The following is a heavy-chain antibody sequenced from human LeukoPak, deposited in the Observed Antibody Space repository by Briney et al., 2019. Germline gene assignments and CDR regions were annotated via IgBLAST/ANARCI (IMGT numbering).Heavy chain of an antibody. CDR1: GFDFSNYA. Sequence: SGGSLRLSCAASGFDFSNYAMYWVRQAPRRGLEWVSEISGSPDNTYYADSVKGRFATSRDKSKNMLYLQMNSLRAEDTAVYYCARDTYIAVPAAMPHEAYYYGMDVWGQGTTVTVSS. CDR2: ISGSPDNT. V-gene: IGHV3-23*01. D-gene: IGHD2-2*01. CDR3: ARDTYIAVPAAMPHEAYYYGMDV. J-gene: IGHJ6*02.